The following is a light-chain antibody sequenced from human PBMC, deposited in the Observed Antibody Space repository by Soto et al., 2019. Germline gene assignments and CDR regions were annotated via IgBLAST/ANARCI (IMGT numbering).Light chain of an antibody. Sequence: QPVLTQPPSVSGSPGQSVTISCTGTSSDGGSYNRVSWYQQAPGTAPKLIIYEASNRPSGVPDRFSGSKSGNTASLTISGLQAEDEADYYCSSYTASSTLFGGGTKLTVL. CDR3: SSYTASSTL. CDR2: EAS. V-gene: IGLV2-18*02. J-gene: IGLJ2*01. CDR1: SSDGGSYNR.